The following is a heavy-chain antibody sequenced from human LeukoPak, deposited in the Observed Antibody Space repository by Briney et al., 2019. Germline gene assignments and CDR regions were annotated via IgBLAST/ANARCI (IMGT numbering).Heavy chain of an antibody. V-gene: IGHV1-2*02. CDR2: INPNSGGT. CDR3: ARAGWELSNDAFDI. D-gene: IGHD1-26*01. J-gene: IGHJ3*02. Sequence: ASVKVSCKASVYTFTGYYMHWVRQAPGQGLEWMGWINPNSGGTNYAQKFQGRVTMTRDTSISTAYMELSRLRSDDTAVYYCARAGWELSNDAFDIWGQGTMVTVSS. CDR1: VYTFTGYY.